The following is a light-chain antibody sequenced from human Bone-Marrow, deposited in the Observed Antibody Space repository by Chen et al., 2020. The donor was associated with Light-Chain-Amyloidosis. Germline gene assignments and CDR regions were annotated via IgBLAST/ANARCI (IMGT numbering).Light chain of an antibody. Sequence: QSALTQPASVSGSPGPSITISCTGTSSDVGTYNLVSWYQQHPGKAPKLMIYEVSERPSGVSNRFSGSKSGNTASLTISGLQAEDEADYYCCSYAGSSTPYVFGTGTKVTVL. CDR3: CSYAGSSTPYV. V-gene: IGLV2-23*02. J-gene: IGLJ1*01. CDR1: SSDVGTYNL. CDR2: EVS.